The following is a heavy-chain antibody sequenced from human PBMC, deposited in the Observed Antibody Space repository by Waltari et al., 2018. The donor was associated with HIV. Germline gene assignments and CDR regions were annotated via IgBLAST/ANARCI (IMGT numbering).Heavy chain of an antibody. V-gene: IGHV3-23*01. D-gene: IGHD6-19*01. Sequence: EVQLLESGGGLVQPGGSLRLSCTASGLTFSSYVLSWVRQAPGKGLEWVSAISGSGGRTYYADSVKGRFTISRDNSKNTLYLQMNSLRAEDTAVYYCAKRVAVAGARTFYGMDVWGQGTTVTVSS. CDR3: AKRVAVAGARTFYGMDV. J-gene: IGHJ6*02. CDR2: ISGSGGRT. CDR1: GLTFSSYV.